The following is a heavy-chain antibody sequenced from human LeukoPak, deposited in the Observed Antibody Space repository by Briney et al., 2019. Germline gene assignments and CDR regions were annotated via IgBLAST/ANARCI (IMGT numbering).Heavy chain of an antibody. V-gene: IGHV1-2*02. CDR1: GYTFINYY. J-gene: IGHJ6*03. CDR2: INPNSGGT. CDR3: ARSAEHCNNGVCFTDYYMDV. Sequence: GASVKVSCKASGYTFINYYMHWVRQAPGQGLEWMGWINPNSGGTNYAQKFQGRVTMTRDTSISTAYMELSSLTSDDTAVYFCARSAEHCNNGVCFTDYYMDVWGKGTTVTVSS. D-gene: IGHD2-8*01.